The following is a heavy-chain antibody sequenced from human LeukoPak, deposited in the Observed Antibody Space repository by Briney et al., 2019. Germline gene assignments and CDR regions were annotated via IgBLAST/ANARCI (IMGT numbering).Heavy chain of an antibody. CDR2: ISSSRNTI. D-gene: IGHD6-6*01. V-gene: IGHV3-48*02. CDR3: ARRHGSSWADFDY. Sequence: GGSLRLSCATSGFTFSSYSMNWVRKAPGKGLEWVSYISSSRNTIYYADSVKGRFTISRDNAKNSLYLQMNSLRDEDTAVYYCARRHGSSWADFDYWGQGTLVTVSS. CDR1: GFTFSSYS. J-gene: IGHJ4*02.